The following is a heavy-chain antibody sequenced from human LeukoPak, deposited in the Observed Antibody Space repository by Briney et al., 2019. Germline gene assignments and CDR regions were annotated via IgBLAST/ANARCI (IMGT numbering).Heavy chain of an antibody. CDR3: ARIDTSGYNGYSFDY. V-gene: IGHV4-59*07. Sequence: SDTLSLTCTVSGGSISSYYWSWIRQPPEKGLEFIGYIYYSGNTNYNPSLKSRVTISVDTSKNQFSLKLSSATAADTAVYYCARIDTSGYNGYSFDYWGQGTLVTVSS. CDR2: IYYSGNT. J-gene: IGHJ4*02. CDR1: GGSISSYY. D-gene: IGHD3-22*01.